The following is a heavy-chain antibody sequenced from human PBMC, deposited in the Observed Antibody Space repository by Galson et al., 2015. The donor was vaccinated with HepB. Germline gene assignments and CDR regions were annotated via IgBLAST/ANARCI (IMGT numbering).Heavy chain of an antibody. CDR3: ARASGYSSSWYTGGWYYYGMDV. CDR1: GFTFSSYD. D-gene: IGHD6-13*01. V-gene: IGHV3-13*05. CDR2: IGTAGDP. J-gene: IGHJ6*02. Sequence: SLRLSCAASGFTFSSYDMHWVRQATGKGLEWVSAIGTAGDPYYPGSVKGRFTISRENAKNSLYLQMNSLRAGDTAVYYCARASGYSSSWYTGGWYYYGMDVWGQGTTVTVSS.